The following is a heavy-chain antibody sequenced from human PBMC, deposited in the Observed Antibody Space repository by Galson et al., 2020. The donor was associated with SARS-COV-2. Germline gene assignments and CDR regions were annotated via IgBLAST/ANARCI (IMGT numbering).Heavy chain of an antibody. CDR1: GFTFSSYS. CDR3: AKLARDSTYSYGATFDY. V-gene: IGHV3-9*01. CDR2: ISWNSGSI. J-gene: IGHJ4*02. Sequence: GGSLRLSCAASGFTFSSYSMNWVRQAPGKGLEWVSGISWNSGSIGYADSVKGRFTISRDNAKNSLYLQMNSLRAEDTALYYCAKLARDSTYSYGATFDYWGQGTLVTVSS. D-gene: IGHD5-18*01.